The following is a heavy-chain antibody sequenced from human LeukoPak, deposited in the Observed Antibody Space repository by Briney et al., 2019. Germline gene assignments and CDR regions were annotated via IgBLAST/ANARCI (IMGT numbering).Heavy chain of an antibody. CDR2: IYTTGST. J-gene: IGHJ5*02. V-gene: IGHV4-4*07. D-gene: IGHD2-15*01. CDR3: ARDCSGGSCYSPSWWFDP. CDR1: GGSISGYY. Sequence: PSETLSLTCTVSGGSISGYYWSWIRQPAGKGLEWIGRIYTTGSTNYNPSLKSRVTMSVDTSKNQFSLKLSSVTAADTAVYYCARDCSGGSCYSPSWWFDPWGQGTLVTVSS.